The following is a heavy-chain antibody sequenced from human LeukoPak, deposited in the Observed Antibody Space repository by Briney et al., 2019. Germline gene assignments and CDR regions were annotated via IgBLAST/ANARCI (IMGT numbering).Heavy chain of an antibody. D-gene: IGHD2-2*01. V-gene: IGHV4-34*01. Sequence: SETLSLTCAVYGGSFSGYYWSWIRQPPGRGLEWIGEINHSGSTNYNPSLKSRVTISVDTSKNQFSLKLSSVTAADTAVYYCARNIVVVPAAILPDYWGQGTLVTVSS. CDR1: GGSFSGYY. J-gene: IGHJ4*02. CDR2: INHSGST. CDR3: ARNIVVVPAAILPDY.